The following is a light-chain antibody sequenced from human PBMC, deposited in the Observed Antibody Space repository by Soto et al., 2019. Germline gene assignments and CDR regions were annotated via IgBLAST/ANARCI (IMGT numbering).Light chain of an antibody. Sequence: QSVLTQPPSASGSPGQSVTISCTGTSSDVGGYNYVSWYQQHPGKATKLIIYDVTKRPSGVPDLFSASKSGNTASLTSSGLLAEDEADYYCSSHASISNVVFGGGTKLTVL. J-gene: IGLJ3*02. CDR2: DVT. CDR3: SSHASISNVV. V-gene: IGLV2-8*01. CDR1: SSDVGGYNY.